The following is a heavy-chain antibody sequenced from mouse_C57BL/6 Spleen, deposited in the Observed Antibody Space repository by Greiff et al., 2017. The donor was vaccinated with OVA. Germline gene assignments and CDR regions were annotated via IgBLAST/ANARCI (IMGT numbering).Heavy chain of an antibody. Sequence: EVMLVESGGGLVQPKGSLKLSCAASGFSFNTYAMNWVRQAPGKGLEWVARIRSKSNNYATYYADSVKDRFTISRDDSESMLYLQMNNLKTEDTAMYYCVSYGPWFAYWGQGTLVTVSA. CDR2: IRSKSNNYAT. V-gene: IGHV10-1*01. D-gene: IGHD1-1*02. CDR3: VSYGPWFAY. CDR1: GFSFNTYA. J-gene: IGHJ3*01.